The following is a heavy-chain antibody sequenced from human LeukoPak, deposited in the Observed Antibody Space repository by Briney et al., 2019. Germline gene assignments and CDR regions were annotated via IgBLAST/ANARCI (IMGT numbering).Heavy chain of an antibody. V-gene: IGHV1-8*03. D-gene: IGHD4-17*01. CDR2: MNPYNGDR. CDR1: GYTFTTYH. Sequence: ALVKVSCKTSGYTFTTYHINWVRQATGQGLEWLGWMNPYNGDRGYAQKFQGRLSITSDTSISTAYMELSSLKSDDTAVYFCARTTSLTASSYDCWGQGTLVTVSS. CDR3: ARTTSLTASSYDC. J-gene: IGHJ4*02.